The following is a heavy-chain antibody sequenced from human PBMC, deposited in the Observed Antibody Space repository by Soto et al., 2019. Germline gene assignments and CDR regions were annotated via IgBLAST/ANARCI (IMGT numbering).Heavy chain of an antibody. CDR3: AKDFYYDFWSGYLIPNGMDV. CDR1: GFTFSSYA. J-gene: IGHJ6*02. CDR2: ISGSGGST. V-gene: IGHV3-23*01. Sequence: GALRLSCAASGFTFSSYAMSWVRQAPGKGLEWVSAISGSGGSTYYADSVKGRFTISRDNSKNTLYLQMNSLRAEDTAVYYCAKDFYYDFWSGYLIPNGMDVWGQGTTVTVSS. D-gene: IGHD3-3*01.